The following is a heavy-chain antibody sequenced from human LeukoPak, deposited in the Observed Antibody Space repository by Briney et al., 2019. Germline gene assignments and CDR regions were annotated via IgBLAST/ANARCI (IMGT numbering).Heavy chain of an antibody. CDR3: ARQGSSSWLYYFDY. J-gene: IGHJ4*02. D-gene: IGHD6-13*01. CDR2: IDYSGST. V-gene: IGHV4-59*08. CDR1: GGSMRNYY. Sequence: SETLSLTCTVSGGSMRNYYWSWIRQPPGKGLEWIGYIDYSGSTYSNPSLKSRAKISVGTSKNQFSLKLSSATAADTALYYCARQGSSSWLYYFDYWGRGTLVTVSS.